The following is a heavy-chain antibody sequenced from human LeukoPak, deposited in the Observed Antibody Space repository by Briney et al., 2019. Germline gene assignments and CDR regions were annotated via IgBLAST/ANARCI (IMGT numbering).Heavy chain of an antibody. Sequence: GGSLRLSCAASGFTFDDYAMHWVRQAPGKGLEGVSGISWNSGSIGYADSVKGRFTISRDNAKNSLYLQMNSFRAEDMALYYCAKAHSDILTGSLGVSGKGTTVTDPS. CDR1: GFTFDDYA. CDR2: ISWNSGSI. CDR3: AKAHSDILTGSLGV. V-gene: IGHV3-9*03. J-gene: IGHJ6*04. D-gene: IGHD3-9*01.